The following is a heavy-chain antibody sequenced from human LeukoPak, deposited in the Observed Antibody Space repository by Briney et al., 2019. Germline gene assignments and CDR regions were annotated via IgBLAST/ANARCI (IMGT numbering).Heavy chain of an antibody. CDR2: INSDGSST. J-gene: IGHJ4*02. V-gene: IGHV3-74*01. Sequence: GGSLRLSCAASGFSVTSSHMSWVRQAPGKGLVWVSRINSDGSSTSYADSVKGRFTISRDNAKNTLYLQMSSLRAEDTAVYYCARVPHLRTTRGYFDYWGQGTLVTVSS. CDR3: ARVPHLRTTRGYFDY. CDR1: GFSVTSSH. D-gene: IGHD4-17*01.